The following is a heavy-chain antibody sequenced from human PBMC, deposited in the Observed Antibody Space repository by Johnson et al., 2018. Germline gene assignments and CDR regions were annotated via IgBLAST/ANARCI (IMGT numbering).Heavy chain of an antibody. V-gene: IGHV3-74*02. CDR1: GFTFSSYW. J-gene: IGHJ6*02. CDR3: ARLAVAGLEYYYYYGMDV. Sequence: VQLVQSGGGLVQXGRSLRLSCAASGFTFSSYWMHWVRQAPGKGLVWVSRINSDGSSTSYSDSVKGRFTLSRDNAKNTQSLQMNSLRAEDTAVYYCARLAVAGLEYYYYYGMDVWGQGTTVTVS. D-gene: IGHD6-19*01. CDR2: INSDGSST.